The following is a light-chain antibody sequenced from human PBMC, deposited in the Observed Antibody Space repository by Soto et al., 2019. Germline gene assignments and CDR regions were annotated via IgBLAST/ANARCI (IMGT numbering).Light chain of an antibody. J-gene: IGLJ3*02. CDR1: SSNIGSNT. CDR3: AAWDDSLNGWV. V-gene: IGLV1-44*01. CDR2: SNN. Sequence: QPVLTQPPSASGTPGQRVTLSCSGSSSNIGSNTVNWYQQLPGTAPKLLIYSNNQRPSGVPDRFSGSKSGTSASLAISGLPSEDEADYYWAAWDDSLNGWVFGGGTKLTVL.